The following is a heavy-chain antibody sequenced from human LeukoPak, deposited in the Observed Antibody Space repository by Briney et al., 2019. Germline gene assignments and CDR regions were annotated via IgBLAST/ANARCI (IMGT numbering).Heavy chain of an antibody. V-gene: IGHV3-20*04. CDR1: GFTFDDYG. D-gene: IGHD3-22*01. CDR2: INWNGGST. J-gene: IGHJ4*02. CDR3: AKDITLDYYDSSGYNY. Sequence: RPGGSLRLSCAASGFTFDDYGMSWVRQAPGKGLEWVSGINWNGGSTGYADSVKGRFTISRDNAKNSLYLQMNSLRAEDTALYYCAKDITLDYYDSSGYNYWGQGTLVTVSS.